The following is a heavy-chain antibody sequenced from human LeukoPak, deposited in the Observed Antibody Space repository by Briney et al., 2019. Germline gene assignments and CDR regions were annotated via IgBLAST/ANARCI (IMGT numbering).Heavy chain of an antibody. CDR3: ARGGDDYVWGSYRYIDY. Sequence: GGSLRLSCAASGFTFSSYDMHWVRQATGKGLEWVSAIGTAGDTYYPGSVKGRFTISRENAKNSLYLQMNSLRAGDTAVYYCARGGDDYVWGSYRYIDYWGQGTLVTVSS. V-gene: IGHV3-13*01. D-gene: IGHD3-16*02. J-gene: IGHJ4*02. CDR1: GFTFSSYD. CDR2: IGTAGDT.